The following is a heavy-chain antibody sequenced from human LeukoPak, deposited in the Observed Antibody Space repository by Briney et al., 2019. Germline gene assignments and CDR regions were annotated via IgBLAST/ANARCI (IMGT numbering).Heavy chain of an antibody. Sequence: GGSLRLSCAASGFTVSSNYMSWVRQAPGKGLEWVSIIYSGVSTYYADSVKGRFTISRDNSKYTLYLQMNSLRAEDTAVYYCARGVVAATPYFDYWGQGTLVTVSS. CDR1: GFTVSSNY. CDR3: ARGVVAATPYFDY. CDR2: IYSGVST. J-gene: IGHJ4*02. V-gene: IGHV3-53*01. D-gene: IGHD2-15*01.